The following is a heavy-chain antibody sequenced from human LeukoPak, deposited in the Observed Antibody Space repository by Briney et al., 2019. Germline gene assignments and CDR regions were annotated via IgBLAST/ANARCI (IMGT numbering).Heavy chain of an antibody. CDR1: GFTFDDYA. CDR3: AKGYCSSTSCRFDY. Sequence: GRSLRLSCVASGFTFDDYAMHWVRQAPGKGLEWVSGISWNSGSIGYADSVKGRFTISRDNAKNSLYLQMNSLRAEDMALYYCAKGYCSSTSCRFDYWGQGALVTVSS. J-gene: IGHJ4*02. CDR2: ISWNSGSI. V-gene: IGHV3-9*03. D-gene: IGHD2-2*01.